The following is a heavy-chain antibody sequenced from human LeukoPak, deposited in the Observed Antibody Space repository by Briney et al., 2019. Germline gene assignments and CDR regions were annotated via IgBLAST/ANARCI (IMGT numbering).Heavy chain of an antibody. D-gene: IGHD3-22*01. CDR2: INHSGRT. Sequence: PSETLSLTCAVYGGSFSGYYWSWIRQPPGKGLEWIGEINHSGRTNYNPSLKRRVNISVETYKNKFSLKLSSVTAADTAVYYCARKPTYYYDSSGYYHRLNAFDIWGQGTMVTVSS. CDR1: GGSFSGYY. V-gene: IGHV4-34*01. J-gene: IGHJ3*02. CDR3: ARKPTYYYDSSGYYHRLNAFDI.